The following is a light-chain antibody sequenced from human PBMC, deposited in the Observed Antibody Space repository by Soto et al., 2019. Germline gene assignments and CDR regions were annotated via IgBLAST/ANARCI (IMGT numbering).Light chain of an antibody. CDR1: SGHSSYI. Sequence: QSVLTQSSSASASLGPSVKLTCTLSSGHSSYIIAWHQQQPGKAPRYLMKLEGSGSYNKGSGVPDRFSGSSSGADRYLTISNLPFEDEADYYCETWDSDTHTVFGGGTKLTVL. V-gene: IGLV4-60*02. J-gene: IGLJ3*02. CDR2: LEGSGSY. CDR3: ETWDSDTHTV.